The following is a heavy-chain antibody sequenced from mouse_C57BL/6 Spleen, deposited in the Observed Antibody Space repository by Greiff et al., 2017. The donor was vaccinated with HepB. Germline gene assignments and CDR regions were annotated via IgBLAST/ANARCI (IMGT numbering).Heavy chain of an antibody. CDR2: IDPETGGT. J-gene: IGHJ3*01. V-gene: IGHV1-15*01. Sequence: VQLQESGAELVRPGASVTLSCKASGYTFTDYEMHWVKQTPVHGLEWIGAIDPETGGTAYNQKFKGKAILTADKSSSTAYMELRSLTSEDSAVYYCTSAWFAYWGQGTLVTVSA. CDR3: TSAWFAY. CDR1: GYTFTDYE.